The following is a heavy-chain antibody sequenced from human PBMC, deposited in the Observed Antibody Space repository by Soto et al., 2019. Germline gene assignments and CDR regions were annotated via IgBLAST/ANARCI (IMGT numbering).Heavy chain of an antibody. Sequence: QIQLVQSGAEVQTTGSSVKISCRASGYTFTYRHLHWLRQAPGQALEWMGWSTPFNGNNNYAQKCAGCGLLNRDASMSTVYLELGSLRSEHTAMYYCENLASGSDSFAIWGQGTMVTVSS. D-gene: IGHD3-10*01. V-gene: IGHV1-45*02. CDR2: STPFNGNN. CDR3: ENLASGSDSFAI. CDR1: GYTFTYRH. J-gene: IGHJ3*02.